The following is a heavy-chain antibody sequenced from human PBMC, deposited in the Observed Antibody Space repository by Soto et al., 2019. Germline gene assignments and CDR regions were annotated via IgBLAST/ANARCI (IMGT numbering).Heavy chain of an antibody. CDR1: GGSISKFY. CDR3: VRDGSKSLRDWFDP. Sequence: WGTLSLTCNVSGGSISKFYWAWIRMSAANGLEWMGRVYATGTTDYNPSLRSRVAMSVDISKKTFSLRLRSVTGADSGVYYCVRDGSKSLRDWFDPWGQGILVTASS. V-gene: IGHV4-4*07. CDR2: VYATGTT. J-gene: IGHJ5*02.